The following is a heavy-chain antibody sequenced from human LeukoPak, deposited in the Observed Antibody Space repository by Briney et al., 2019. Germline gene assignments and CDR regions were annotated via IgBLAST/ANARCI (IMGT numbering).Heavy chain of an antibody. J-gene: IGHJ3*02. CDR3: ARGILTGAFDI. Sequence: GGSLRLSCAASGFTFSDYYMNWVRQAPGKGLEWVSSISSSSSYIYYADSVKGRFTISRDNAKNSLYLQMNSLRAEDTAVYYCARGILTGAFDIWGQGTMVTVSS. CDR1: GFTFSDYY. CDR2: ISSSSSYI. V-gene: IGHV3-21*01.